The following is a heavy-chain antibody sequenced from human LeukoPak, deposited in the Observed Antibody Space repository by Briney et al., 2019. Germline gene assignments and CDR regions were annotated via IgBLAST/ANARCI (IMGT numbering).Heavy chain of an antibody. J-gene: IGHJ4*02. Sequence: SQTRSLTCTVSGGSISSGVYWTWIRQPPGKGLEWIGYIYYSGGTYYNPSLESRVTISVDTSKNQFSLKLGSVTAADTAVYYCAANYGLGYYFDYWGQGTLVTVSS. V-gene: IGHV4-30-4*01. CDR1: GGSISSGVY. CDR3: AANYGLGYYFDY. CDR2: IYYSGGT. D-gene: IGHD3-10*01.